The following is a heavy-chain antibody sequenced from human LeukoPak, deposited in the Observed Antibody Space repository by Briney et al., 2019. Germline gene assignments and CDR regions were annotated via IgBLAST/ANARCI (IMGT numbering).Heavy chain of an antibody. D-gene: IGHD3-10*01. V-gene: IGHV4-30-2*02. CDR2: IYHSGST. CDR3: ARSYYYGSGSYGMDV. CDR1: GGSISSGGYS. Sequence: SETLSLTCAVSGGSISSGGYSWSWIRQPPGKGLEWIGYIYHSGSTYYNPSLKSRVTISVDRSKNQFSLKLSSVTAADTAVYYCARSYYYGSGSYGMDVWGQGTTVTVSS. J-gene: IGHJ6*02.